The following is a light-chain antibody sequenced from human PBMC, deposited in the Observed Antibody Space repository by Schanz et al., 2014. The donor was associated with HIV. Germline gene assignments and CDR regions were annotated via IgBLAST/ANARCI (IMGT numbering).Light chain of an antibody. J-gene: IGLJ2*01. CDR1: SSDVGSYNL. Sequence: QSALTQPASVSGSPGQSITISCTGTSSDVGSYNLVSWYQQHPGKAPKLMIYEGSKRPSGVSNRFSGSKSGNTASLTISGRQAEDEADYYCSSYTSSSTLVVFGGGTKLTVL. CDR3: SSYTSSSTLVV. CDR2: EGS. V-gene: IGLV2-14*02.